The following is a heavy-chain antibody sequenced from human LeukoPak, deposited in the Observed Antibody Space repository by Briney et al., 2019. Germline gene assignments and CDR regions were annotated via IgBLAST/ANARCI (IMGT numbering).Heavy chain of an antibody. V-gene: IGHV3-23*01. CDR3: ARFSSWYLVFAFDI. D-gene: IGHD6-13*01. CDR1: GFAFSSYA. Sequence: PGGSLRLSCAASGFAFSSYAMSWVRQAPGKGLEWVSAIRGSGGSTYYADSVKGRFAISRDNSKNTLYLQMNSLRAEDTAVYYCARFSSWYLVFAFDIWGQGTMVTASS. CDR2: IRGSGGST. J-gene: IGHJ3*02.